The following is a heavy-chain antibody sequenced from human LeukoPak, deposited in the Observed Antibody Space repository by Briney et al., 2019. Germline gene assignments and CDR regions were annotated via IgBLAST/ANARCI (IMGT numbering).Heavy chain of an antibody. J-gene: IGHJ6*03. CDR2: INWNGGST. Sequence: GGSLRLSCAASGFTFDDYGMSWVRQAPGKGLEWVSGINWNGGSTGYADSVKGRFTISRDNAKNSLYLQMNSLRAEDTALYYCARDGPGYSSSWYGYNYYYYYMDVWGKGTTVTVSS. CDR3: ARDGPGYSSSWYGYNYYYYYMDV. V-gene: IGHV3-20*04. CDR1: GFTFDDYG. D-gene: IGHD6-13*01.